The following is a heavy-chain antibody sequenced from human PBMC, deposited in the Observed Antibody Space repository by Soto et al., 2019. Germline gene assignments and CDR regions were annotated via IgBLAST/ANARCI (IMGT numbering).Heavy chain of an antibody. V-gene: IGHV1-18*01. CDR2: ISAYNGNT. Sequence: ASVKVSCKASGYTFTSYRISWVRQAPGQGLEWMGWISAYNGNTNYAQKLQGRVTMTTDTSTSTAYMELRSLRSDDTAVYYCARSYDILTGYLFSYYYYGMDVWGQGTTVTVS. D-gene: IGHD3-9*01. CDR3: ARSYDILTGYLFSYYYYGMDV. J-gene: IGHJ6*02. CDR1: GYTFTSYR.